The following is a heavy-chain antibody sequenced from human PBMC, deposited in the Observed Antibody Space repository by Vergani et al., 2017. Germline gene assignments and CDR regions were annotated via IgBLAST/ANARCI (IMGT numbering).Heavy chain of an antibody. J-gene: IGHJ4*02. CDR2: ISGSISYV. Sequence: EVQMVESGGGLVKPGGSLRLSCVASGFTFSHYSMNWVRQAPGKGLEWVSSISGSISYVFYRDSVEGRFTITRDNAKKSVYLQMNSLRAEDTAMYFCARGLWDCTHIRCSPPSYWGQGTQVTVSS. CDR1: GFTFSHYS. CDR3: ARGLWDCTHIRCSPPSY. V-gene: IGHV3-21*01. D-gene: IGHD2-8*01.